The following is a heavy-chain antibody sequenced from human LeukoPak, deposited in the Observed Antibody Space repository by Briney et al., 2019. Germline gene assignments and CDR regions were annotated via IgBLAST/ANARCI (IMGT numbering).Heavy chain of an antibody. J-gene: IGHJ4*02. Sequence: GGSLRLSCAASGFTFDDCAMHWVRQAPGKGLEWVSLISGDGGSTYYADSVKGRFTISRDNSKNSLYLQMNSLRTEDTALYYYANDHYDSSPNYFDYWGQGTLVTVSS. CDR1: GFTFDDCA. V-gene: IGHV3-43*02. D-gene: IGHD3-22*01. CDR3: ANDHYDSSPNYFDY. CDR2: ISGDGGST.